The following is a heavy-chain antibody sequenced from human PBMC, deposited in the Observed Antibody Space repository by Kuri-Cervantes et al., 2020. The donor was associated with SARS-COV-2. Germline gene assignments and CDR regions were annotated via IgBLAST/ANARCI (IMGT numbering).Heavy chain of an antibody. CDR3: ARTITGIEHIVVLIATYYYYSYMDV. V-gene: IGHV4-34*01. J-gene: IGHJ6*03. Sequence: SETLSLTCALYYGTLTGYQWSWIRQPPGKGLEWIGGINHRGDTYYNPSLEGRVTISRDTSENKFSLRLSSVTAADTAVYYCARTITGIEHIVVLIATYYYYSYMDVWGKGTTVTVSS. D-gene: IGHD2-21*01. CDR1: YGTLTGYQ. CDR2: INHRGDT.